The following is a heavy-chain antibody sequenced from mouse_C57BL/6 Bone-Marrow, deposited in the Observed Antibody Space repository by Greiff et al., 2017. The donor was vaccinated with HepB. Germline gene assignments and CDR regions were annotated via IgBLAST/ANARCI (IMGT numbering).Heavy chain of an antibody. CDR3: ARPHWFAY. CDR1: GFTFSDYY. CDR2: ISNGGGST. V-gene: IGHV5-12*01. Sequence: VQLKESGGGLVQPGGSLKLSCAASGFTFSDYYMYWVRQTPEKRLEWVAYISNGGGSTYYPDTVKGRFTISRDNAKNTLYLQMSRLKSEDTAMYYCARPHWFAYWGQGTLVTVSA. J-gene: IGHJ3*01.